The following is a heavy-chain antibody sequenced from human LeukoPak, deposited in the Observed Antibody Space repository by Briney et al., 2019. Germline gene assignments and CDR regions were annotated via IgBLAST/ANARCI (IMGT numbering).Heavy chain of an antibody. CDR2: IYHSGST. Sequence: SETLSFTCAVSGYSISSGYYWGWIRQPPGKGLEWIGSIYHSGSTYYNPSLKSRVTISVDTSKNQFSLKLSSVTAADTAVYYCARRAAARLLDYWGQGTLVTVSS. D-gene: IGHD6-6*01. V-gene: IGHV4-38-2*01. CDR3: ARRAAARLLDY. CDR1: GYSISSGYY. J-gene: IGHJ4*02.